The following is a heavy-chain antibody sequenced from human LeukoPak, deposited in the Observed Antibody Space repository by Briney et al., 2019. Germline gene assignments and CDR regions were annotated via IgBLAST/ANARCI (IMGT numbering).Heavy chain of an antibody. J-gene: IGHJ4*02. Sequence: ASVKVSCKASGYTFTGYYMHWVRQAPGQGLEWMGWINTNSGGTNYAQKFQGRVTMTRDTSISTAYMELSRLRSDDTAVYYCARAYSSGWYQSGVYFDYWGQGTLVTVSS. V-gene: IGHV1-2*02. CDR2: INTNSGGT. CDR1: GYTFTGYY. CDR3: ARAYSSGWYQSGVYFDY. D-gene: IGHD6-19*01.